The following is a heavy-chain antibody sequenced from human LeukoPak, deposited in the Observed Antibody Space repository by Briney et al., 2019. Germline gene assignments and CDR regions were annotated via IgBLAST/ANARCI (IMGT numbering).Heavy chain of an antibody. Sequence: GGSLRLSCAASGFTFSNYAMTWVRQAPGKGLEWVSGIGGNGGNTYYADSVKGRFTNSRDNSKNMLYLQMNSLRAEDTAVYYCATKYYYDSSGFHFDYWGQGTLVTVSS. J-gene: IGHJ4*02. CDR2: IGGNGGNT. V-gene: IGHV3-23*01. D-gene: IGHD3-22*01. CDR1: GFTFSNYA. CDR3: ATKYYYDSSGFHFDY.